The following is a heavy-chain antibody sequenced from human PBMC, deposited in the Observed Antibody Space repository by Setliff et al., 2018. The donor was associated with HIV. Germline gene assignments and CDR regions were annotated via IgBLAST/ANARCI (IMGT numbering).Heavy chain of an antibody. J-gene: IGHJ4*01. V-gene: IGHV3-15*01. D-gene: IGHD3-3*01. CDR2: IKSISDGATT. CDR3: TTTLRTRNFWSGYSVLSDY. CDR1: GFTFSNAW. Sequence: GGSLRLSCAASGFTFSNAWMSWVRQAPGKGLEWIGRIKSISDGATTDYAAPVEGRFAISRDDSNNTLYLQKNSLKTEDTAVYYCTTTLRTRNFWSGYSVLSDYWGQGTLVTVSS.